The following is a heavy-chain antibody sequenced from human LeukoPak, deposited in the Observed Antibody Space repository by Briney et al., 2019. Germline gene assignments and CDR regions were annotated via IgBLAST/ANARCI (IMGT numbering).Heavy chain of an antibody. CDR2: IYTTGNT. CDR3: ARGIGTINFDY. J-gene: IGHJ4*02. Sequence: SETLSLTCSVSGGSMSSYYWSWIRQPAGKGLEWIGRIYTTGNTNYNPSLKSRVSISVDTSKNQFSLKLDSVTAADTAVYYCARGIGTINFDYWGQGVLVTVSS. V-gene: IGHV4-4*07. CDR1: GGSMSSYY. D-gene: IGHD1-7*01.